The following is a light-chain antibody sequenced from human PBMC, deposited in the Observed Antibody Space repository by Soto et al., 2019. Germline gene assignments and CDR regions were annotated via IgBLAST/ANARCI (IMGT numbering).Light chain of an antibody. Sequence: QPVLTQSSSASASPGSSVKLTCTLSSGHSSYIIAWHQQQPGKAPRYLMKLEGSGSYNKGGGVPDRFSGSSSGADRYLIISNLQSEDEADYYCETSDSNTRVFGGGTKLTVL. CDR2: LEGSGSY. CDR3: ETSDSNTRV. J-gene: IGLJ2*01. V-gene: IGLV4-60*03. CDR1: SGHSSYI.